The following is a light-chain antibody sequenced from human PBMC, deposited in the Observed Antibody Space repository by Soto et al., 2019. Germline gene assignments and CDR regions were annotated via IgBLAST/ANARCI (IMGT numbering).Light chain of an antibody. V-gene: IGLV1-40*01. CDR2: VNN. CDR3: QSYDSSLSGVL. Sequence: QSVLTQPPSVSGAPGQRVTISCTGSSSNIGAGYDVHWYQQLPGTAPKLLIYVNNNRPSGVPDRFSGSKSGTSASLAITGLQAEDEADYYCQSYDSSLSGVLFGGGT. J-gene: IGLJ2*01. CDR1: SSNIGAGYD.